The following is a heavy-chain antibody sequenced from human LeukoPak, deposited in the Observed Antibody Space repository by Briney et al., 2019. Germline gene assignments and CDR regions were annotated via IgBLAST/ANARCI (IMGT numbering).Heavy chain of an antibody. J-gene: IGHJ1*01. Sequence: GGSLRLSCAASGFTFSSYWMSWVRQAPGKGLEWVANIKQEGSEKYYVDSVMGRFTISRDNAKNSLYLQMNSLRAEDTAVYYCARDYGGNPPSEYFQHWGQGTLVTVSS. CDR2: IKQEGSEK. V-gene: IGHV3-7*01. CDR3: ARDYGGNPPSEYFQH. CDR1: GFTFSSYW. D-gene: IGHD4-23*01.